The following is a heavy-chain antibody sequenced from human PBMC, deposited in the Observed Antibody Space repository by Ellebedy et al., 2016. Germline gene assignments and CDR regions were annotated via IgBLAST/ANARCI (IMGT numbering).Heavy chain of an antibody. Sequence: GESLKISCAASGFTFGTYAMTWVRQAPGKGLEWVSSISVSGGDTYYTDSAKGRFTISRDNSKNTLYLQMNSLKAEDTAAYYCAKSVNGYTVGAFDIWGQGTMVTVSS. J-gene: IGHJ3*02. CDR1: GFTFGTYA. CDR3: AKSVNGYTVGAFDI. D-gene: IGHD5-24*01. V-gene: IGHV3-23*01. CDR2: ISVSGGDT.